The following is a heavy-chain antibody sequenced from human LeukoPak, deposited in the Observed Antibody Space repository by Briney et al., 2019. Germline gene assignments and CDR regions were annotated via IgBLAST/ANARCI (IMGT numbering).Heavy chain of an antibody. CDR1: GFTFSGSA. Sequence: GRSLRLSCAASGFTFSGSAMHWVRQASGKGLEWLGCIRSKADSYTTAYAASVKGRFIVSRDDSKNTAYLQMNSLKTEDTAVYYCRAAADLNDYWGQGTLVTVSS. CDR2: IRSKADSYTT. V-gene: IGHV3-73*01. J-gene: IGHJ4*02. D-gene: IGHD6-13*01. CDR3: RAAADLNDY.